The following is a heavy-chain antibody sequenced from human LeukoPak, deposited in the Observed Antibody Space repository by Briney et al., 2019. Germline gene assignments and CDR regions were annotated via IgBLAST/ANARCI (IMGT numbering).Heavy chain of an antibody. V-gene: IGHV4-34*01. J-gene: IGHJ4*02. CDR3: ARVGYDFWSGYYLDY. Sequence: SETLSLTCAVYGGSFSGYYWSWIRQSPGKGLEWIGEINHSGSTNYNPSLKSRVTISVDTSKNQFSLKLSSVTAADTAVYYCARVGYDFWSGYYLDYWGQGTLVTVSS. CDR2: INHSGST. D-gene: IGHD3-3*01. CDR1: GGSFSGYY.